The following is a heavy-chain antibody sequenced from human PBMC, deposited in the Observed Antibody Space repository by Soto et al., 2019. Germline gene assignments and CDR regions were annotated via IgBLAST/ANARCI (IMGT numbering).Heavy chain of an antibody. J-gene: IGHJ6*02. CDR3: ARHRLFSSSSGPLGLDV. V-gene: IGHV4-39*01. Sequence: PSETLSLTCTVSGASMTKNNHYWAWIRHPPGKGLEWIATTFYSGNTYYNASLQSRVTVSVDTSNNLFSLKLRSVTAADSALYFCARHRLFSSSSGPLGLDVWGQGTTVTVSS. CDR2: TFYSGNT. CDR1: GASMTKNNHY. D-gene: IGHD6-6*01.